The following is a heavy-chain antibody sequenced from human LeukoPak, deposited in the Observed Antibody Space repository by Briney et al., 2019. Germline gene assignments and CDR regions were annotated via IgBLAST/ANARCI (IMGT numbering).Heavy chain of an antibody. CDR1: GFTFSRYG. CDR2: ISSSGSTI. V-gene: IGHV3-48*04. J-gene: IGHJ6*03. D-gene: IGHD3-16*01. Sequence: PGGSLRLSCAASGFTFSRYGMTWVRQAPGKGLEWVSYISSSGSTIYYADSVKGRFTISRDNAKNSLYLQMNSLRAEDTAVYYCARVGGGKSYYYYYYMDVWGKGTTVTISS. CDR3: ARVGGGKSYYYYYYMDV.